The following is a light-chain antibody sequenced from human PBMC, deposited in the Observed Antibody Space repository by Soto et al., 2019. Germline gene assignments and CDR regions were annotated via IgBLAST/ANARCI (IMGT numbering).Light chain of an antibody. CDR2: GAS. CDR1: QTASDD. V-gene: IGKV3-15*01. Sequence: EIVMTQSPATLFVSPGERATLSCRASQTASDDLAWYQQKPGQAPRLLIYGASTRATDIPARFSGGGSGTEFTLTISSLQSEDSAIYYCQQYHDWPPITFGPGTKVNI. J-gene: IGKJ3*01. CDR3: QQYHDWPPIT.